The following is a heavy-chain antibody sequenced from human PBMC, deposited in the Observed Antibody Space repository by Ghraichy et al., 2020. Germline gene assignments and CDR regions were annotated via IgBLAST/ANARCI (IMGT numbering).Heavy chain of an antibody. CDR2: ISAYNGNT. D-gene: IGHD2-2*01. CDR1: GYTFTSYG. V-gene: IGHV1-18*04. CDR3: ARLGRCSSSSCTVYYYCYCGMDV. Sequence: ASVKVSCKASGYTFTSYGISWVRQAPGQGLEWMGWISAYNGNTNYAQKLQGRVTMTTDTSTSTAYMELRSLRSDDTAVYYCARLGRCSSSSCTVYYYCYCGMDVWGQGNKVNVSS. J-gene: IGHJ6*01.